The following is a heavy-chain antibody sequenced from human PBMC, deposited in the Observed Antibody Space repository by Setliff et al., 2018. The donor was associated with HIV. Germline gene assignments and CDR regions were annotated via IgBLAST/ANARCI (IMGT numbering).Heavy chain of an antibody. D-gene: IGHD3-10*01. CDR3: ARETQTGSGSYLV. CDR2: INCKNGDT. V-gene: IGHV1-46*01. Sequence: ASVKVSCKTSGYTFTNYYVNWVRQAPGQGLEWMGIINCKNGDTSYPQKFQGRVTVTSDTSTSTVYMDLSGLRPEDTAVYYCARETQTGSGSYLVWGQGALV. J-gene: IGHJ4*02. CDR1: GYTFTNYY.